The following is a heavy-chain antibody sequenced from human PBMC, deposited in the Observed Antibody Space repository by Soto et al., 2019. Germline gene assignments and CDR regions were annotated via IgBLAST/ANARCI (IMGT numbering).Heavy chain of an antibody. J-gene: IGHJ4*02. Sequence: QVQLVESGGGVVQPERSLRLSCAASGFTFRSYGMHWVRQAPGKGLEWVAGISHDGTNEYYADSVKGRFTISRDNSKNTLYLEVNSLRAEDTAVYYCANEMPISGYVWDYWGQGTLVTVSS. CDR3: ANEMPISGYVWDY. CDR1: GFTFRSYG. CDR2: ISHDGTNE. V-gene: IGHV3-30*18. D-gene: IGHD5-12*01.